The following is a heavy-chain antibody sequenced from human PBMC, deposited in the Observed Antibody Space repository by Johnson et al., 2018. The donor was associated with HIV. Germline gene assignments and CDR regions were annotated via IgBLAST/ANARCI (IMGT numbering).Heavy chain of an antibody. Sequence: VQLVESGGGVVQPGRSLRLSCAASGFTVSNKYMSWVRQAPGKGLEWVSVIYSGGSTYYADSVKGRFIISSDTSKNTLYFQMNSLRPEDTAVYYCTTAGGRDTIFGVANDAFDIWGQGTMVTVSS. CDR1: GFTVSNKY. CDR3: TTAGGRDTIFGVANDAFDI. V-gene: IGHV3-66*01. J-gene: IGHJ3*02. CDR2: IYSGGST. D-gene: IGHD3-3*01.